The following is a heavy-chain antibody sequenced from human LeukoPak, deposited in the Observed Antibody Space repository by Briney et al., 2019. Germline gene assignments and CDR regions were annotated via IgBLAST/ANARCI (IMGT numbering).Heavy chain of an antibody. V-gene: IGHV1-24*01. CDR2: FDPEDGET. Sequence: ASVKVSCKASGYTFTSYDINWVRQATGQGLEWMGGFDPEDGETIYAQKFQGRVTMTEDTSTDTAYMELSSLRSEDTAVYYCATAGGGDIWGQGTMVTVSS. CDR3: ATAGGGDI. D-gene: IGHD1-26*01. CDR1: GYTFTSYD. J-gene: IGHJ3*02.